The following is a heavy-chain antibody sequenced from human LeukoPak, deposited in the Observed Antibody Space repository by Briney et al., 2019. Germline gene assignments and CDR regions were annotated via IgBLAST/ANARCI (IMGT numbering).Heavy chain of an antibody. CDR3: ARVWTGQWPPHYYYMDV. V-gene: IGHV3-21*01. D-gene: IGHD6-19*01. CDR2: ISSSSSYI. CDR1: GFTFSTFT. J-gene: IGHJ6*03. Sequence: GGSLRLSCVVSGFTFSTFTMNWVRQAPGKGREWVSCISSSSSYIYYADSVKGRFTISRHNAQNSLYLQLNSLRAEDTAVYYCARVWTGQWPPHYYYMDVWGKGTTVTISS.